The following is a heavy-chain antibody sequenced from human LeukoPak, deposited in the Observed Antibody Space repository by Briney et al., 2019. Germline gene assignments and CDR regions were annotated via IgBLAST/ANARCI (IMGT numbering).Heavy chain of an antibody. D-gene: IGHD2-2*01. CDR3: ARHEYCSSTSCYDYYYGMDV. V-gene: IGHV1-69*13. Sequence: SVKVSCKASGGTFSSYAISWVRQAPGQGLEWMGGIIPIFGTANYAQKFQGRVTITADESTSTAYMELSSLRSEDTAVYYCARHEYCSSTSCYDYYYGMDVWGQGTTVTVPS. J-gene: IGHJ6*02. CDR1: GGTFSSYA. CDR2: IIPIFGTA.